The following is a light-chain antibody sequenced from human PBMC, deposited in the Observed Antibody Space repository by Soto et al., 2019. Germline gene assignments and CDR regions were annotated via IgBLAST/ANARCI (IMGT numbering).Light chain of an antibody. V-gene: IGLV2-14*01. J-gene: IGLJ1*01. CDR3: TSWTSTSTYV. Sequence: GISNRFSGSKFGNTASLTISALQAEDEADYYCTSWTSTSTYVFGSGTKVTVL.